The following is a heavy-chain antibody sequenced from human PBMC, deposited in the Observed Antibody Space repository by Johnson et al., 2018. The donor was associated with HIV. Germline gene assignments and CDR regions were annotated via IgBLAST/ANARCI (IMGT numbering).Heavy chain of an antibody. J-gene: IGHJ3*02. CDR2: ISYDGSNK. V-gene: IGHV3-30*04. CDR1: GFNFNNYA. CDR3: AREFGPWWEPNAAFDI. D-gene: IGHD1-26*01. Sequence: QVQLVESGGDVVQPGRSLRLSCAASGFNFNNYAIHWVRQAPGKGLEWVAVISYDGSNKYYADSVKGRFTISRDNSKNTLYLQMNSLRAEDTAVYYCAREFGPWWEPNAAFDIWGQGTMVTVSS.